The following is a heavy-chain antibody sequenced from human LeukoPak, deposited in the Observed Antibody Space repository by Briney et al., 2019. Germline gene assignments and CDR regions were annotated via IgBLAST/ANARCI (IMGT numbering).Heavy chain of an antibody. CDR1: GFTFSSYA. Sequence: GGSLRLSCAASGFTFSSYAMSWVRQAPGKGLEWVSSISSSSSYIYYADSVKGRFTISRDNAKNSLYLQMNSLRAEDTAVYYCARALPSPLYSGSYADAFDIWGQGTMVTVSS. J-gene: IGHJ3*02. CDR3: ARALPSPLYSGSYADAFDI. CDR2: ISSSSSYI. D-gene: IGHD1-26*01. V-gene: IGHV3-21*01.